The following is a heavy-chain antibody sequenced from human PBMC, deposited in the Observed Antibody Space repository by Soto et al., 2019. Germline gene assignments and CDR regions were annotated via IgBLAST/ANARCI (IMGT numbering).Heavy chain of an antibody. Sequence: PSETLSLTCTVSGGSISSGDYYWSWIRQPPGKGLEWIGYIYYSGSTYYNPSLKSRVTISVDTSKNQFSLKLSSVTAAATAVYYCARDASSSSPPYYYYGMDVWGQGTTVTVSS. V-gene: IGHV4-30-4*01. CDR1: GGSISSGDYY. CDR3: ARDASSSSPPYYYYGMDV. D-gene: IGHD6-6*01. J-gene: IGHJ6*02. CDR2: IYYSGST.